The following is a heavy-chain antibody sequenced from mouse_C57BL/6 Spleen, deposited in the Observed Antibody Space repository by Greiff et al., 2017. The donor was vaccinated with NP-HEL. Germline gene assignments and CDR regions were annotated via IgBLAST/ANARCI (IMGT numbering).Heavy chain of an antibody. CDR2: IDPSDSYT. J-gene: IGHJ4*01. Sequence: QVQLQQPGAELVKPGASVKLSCKASGYTFTSYWMPWVKQRPGQGLEWIGEIDPSDSYTNYHQKFKGKATLTVDTSSSTAYMQLSSLTSEDSAVYYCARGTTVVARYAMDYWGQGTSVTVSS. V-gene: IGHV1-50*01. D-gene: IGHD1-1*01. CDR1: GYTFTSYW. CDR3: ARGTTVVARYAMDY.